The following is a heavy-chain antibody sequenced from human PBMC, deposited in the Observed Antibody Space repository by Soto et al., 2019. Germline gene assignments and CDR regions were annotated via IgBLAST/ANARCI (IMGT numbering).Heavy chain of an antibody. CDR1: GGSISSGEYY. V-gene: IGHV4-31*03. CDR2: IYYSGNT. CDR3: ARDWGYGTDV. D-gene: IGHD3-16*01. J-gene: IGHJ6*02. Sequence: QVQLQESGPGLVKPSQTLSLTCTVSGGSISSGEYYWSWIRQHPGKGLEWIGYIYYSGNTYYNPSLKSRIIKSVDPSTNQFSLQLSSGTAADTAVYYCARDWGYGTDVWDQGTTVTVS.